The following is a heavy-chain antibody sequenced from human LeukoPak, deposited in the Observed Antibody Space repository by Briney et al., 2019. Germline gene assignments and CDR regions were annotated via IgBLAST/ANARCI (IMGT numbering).Heavy chain of an antibody. CDR3: ARDRGTMIVDAFDI. D-gene: IGHD3-22*01. Sequence: SETLSLTCTVSGGSISGYYWSWIRQPPGQGLEGSGDIYYSGSTNYNPTLKSRVTISVDTSKNQLSLKLSSVTAADTAVYYCARDRGTMIVDAFDIWGQGTMVTVSS. J-gene: IGHJ3*02. V-gene: IGHV4-59*01. CDR1: GGSISGYY. CDR2: IYYSGST.